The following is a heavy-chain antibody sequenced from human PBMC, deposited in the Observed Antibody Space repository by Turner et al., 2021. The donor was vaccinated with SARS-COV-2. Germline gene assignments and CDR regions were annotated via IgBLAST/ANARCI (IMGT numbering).Heavy chain of an antibody. Sequence: EVQLVESGGGLVQPGGSLRLSCAASGFTFSRYWMSWVRQAPGKGLDWVANIKQDGSEKHFVDSVKGRFTISRDNAKNSLSLQMNSLRAEDTAVYYCARSPGYYFDHWGQGTLVTVSS. CDR1: GFTFSRYW. D-gene: IGHD2-2*01. CDR3: ARSPGYYFDH. CDR2: IKQDGSEK. J-gene: IGHJ4*02. V-gene: IGHV3-7*01.